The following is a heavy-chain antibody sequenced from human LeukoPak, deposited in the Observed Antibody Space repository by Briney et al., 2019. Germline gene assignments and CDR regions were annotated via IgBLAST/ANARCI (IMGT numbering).Heavy chain of an antibody. CDR3: ARPRGAMTTVTNWYFDL. V-gene: IGHV1-18*01. CDR1: GYTFTSYG. Sequence: ASVNVSCKASGYTFTSYGISWVRQAPGQGLEWMGWISAYNGNTNYAQKLQGRVTMTTDTFTSTAYMELRNLRSDDTAVYYCARPRGAMTTVTNWYFDLWGRGTLVTVSS. D-gene: IGHD4-17*01. CDR2: ISAYNGNT. J-gene: IGHJ2*01.